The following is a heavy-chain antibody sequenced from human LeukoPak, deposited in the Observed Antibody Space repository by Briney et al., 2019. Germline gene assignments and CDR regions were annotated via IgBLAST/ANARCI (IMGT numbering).Heavy chain of an antibody. CDR2: ISGYNGYT. D-gene: IGHD4-11*01. J-gene: IGHJ1*01. Sequence: ASVKVSCKASGYTFTNYGVSWVRQAPGQGLEWMGWISGYNGYTNYAQKFQFRVTMTTDTSTSTVYMELRSLTSDDTAVYYCARDKAVTTELTQYFHHWGQGTLVTVSS. V-gene: IGHV1-18*01. CDR3: ARDKAVTTELTQYFHH. CDR1: GYTFTNYG.